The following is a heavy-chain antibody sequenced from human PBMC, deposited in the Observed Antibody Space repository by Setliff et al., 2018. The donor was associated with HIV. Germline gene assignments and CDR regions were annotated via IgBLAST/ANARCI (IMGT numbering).Heavy chain of an antibody. V-gene: IGHV3-30*02. CDR1: VFTLNNYG. CDR3: AKDVCSGAYCYAYYYYGMDV. D-gene: IGHD2-15*01. CDR2: IRYDGSQK. Sequence: SLKISCAASVFTLNNYGMNWVRQAPGKGLEWVAFIRYDGSQKYYVDSVKGRFTISRDNSKNTLYLQMNSLRVEDTAVYYCAKDVCSGAYCYAYYYYGMDVWGQGTMVTVSS. J-gene: IGHJ6*02.